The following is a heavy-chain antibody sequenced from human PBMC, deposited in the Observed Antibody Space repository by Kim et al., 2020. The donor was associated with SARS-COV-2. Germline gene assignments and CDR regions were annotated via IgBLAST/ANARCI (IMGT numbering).Heavy chain of an antibody. CDR2: IVVGSGNT. CDR3: AHRGGAGKNNVLEV. J-gene: IGHJ6*02. V-gene: IGHV1-58*01. CDR1: GFTFTSSA. Sequence: SVKVSCKASGFTFTSSAVQWVRQARGQRLEWIGWIVVGSGNTNYAQKFQERVTITRDMSKGPPYRERAALDPRARAVFSLAHRGGAGKNNVLEVWAQGT. D-gene: IGHD3-16*01.